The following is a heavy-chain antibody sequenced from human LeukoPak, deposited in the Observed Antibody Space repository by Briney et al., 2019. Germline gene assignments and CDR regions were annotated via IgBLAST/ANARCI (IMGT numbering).Heavy chain of an antibody. Sequence: ASVKVPCKASGGTFSSYAISWVRQAPGQGLEWMGGIIPIFGTANYAQKFQGRVTITADESTSTAYMELSSLRSEDTAVYYCAQAPYYDSSGPLFDYWGQGTLATVSS. V-gene: IGHV1-69*13. J-gene: IGHJ4*02. D-gene: IGHD3-22*01. CDR3: AQAPYYDSSGPLFDY. CDR1: GGTFSSYA. CDR2: IIPIFGTA.